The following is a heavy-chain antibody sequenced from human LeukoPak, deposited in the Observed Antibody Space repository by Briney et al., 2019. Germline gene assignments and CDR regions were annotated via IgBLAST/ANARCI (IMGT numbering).Heavy chain of an antibody. CDR2: IKTKGEGGPT. J-gene: IGHJ4*02. CDR1: GVTLSAAW. D-gene: IGHD5-12*01. CDR3: ATDTVTTNDYGLDY. V-gene: IGHV3-15*01. Sequence: GGSLRLSCAASGVTLSAAWMNWVRQAPGKGLEWVGRIKTKGEGGPTDYAAPVKGRFTVSRDDSKNILFLQMDSLKAEDTAVYYCATDTVTTNDYGLDYWGQGAQVTVSS.